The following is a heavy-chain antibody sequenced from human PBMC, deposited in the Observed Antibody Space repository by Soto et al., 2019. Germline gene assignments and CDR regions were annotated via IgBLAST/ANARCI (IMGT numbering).Heavy chain of an antibody. CDR2: IDPSDSYT. J-gene: IGHJ6*02. V-gene: IGHV5-10-1*01. CDR3: ARAPALGLYYYGMDV. Sequence: GESLKISCKGSGYSFTSYWISWVRQMPGKGLEWMGRIDPSDSYTNYSPSFQGHVTISADKSISTAYLQWSSLKASDTGMYYCARAPALGLYYYGMDVWGQGTTVTVSS. D-gene: IGHD2-2*01. CDR1: GYSFTSYW.